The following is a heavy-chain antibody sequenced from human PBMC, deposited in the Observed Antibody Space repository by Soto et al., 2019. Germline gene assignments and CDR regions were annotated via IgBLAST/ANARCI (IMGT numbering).Heavy chain of an antibody. D-gene: IGHD3-3*01. CDR1: GYSFTSYW. V-gene: IGHV5-51*01. J-gene: IGHJ3*02. CDR2: IYPGDSDT. CDR3: ARLHLICGVVLDAFDI. Sequence: PGESLKISCKGSGYSFTSYWIGWVRQMPGKGLEWMGIIYPGDSDTRYSPSFQGQVTISADKSISTAYLQWSSLKASDTAMYYCARLHLICGVVLDAFDIWGQGTMVTRSS.